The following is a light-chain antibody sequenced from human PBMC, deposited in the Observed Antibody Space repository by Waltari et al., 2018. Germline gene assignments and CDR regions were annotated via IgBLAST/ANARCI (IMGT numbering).Light chain of an antibody. V-gene: IGLV1-47*01. Sequence: QSVLTQPPSASETPGQRFTISCSGSNANLGSNHLYWYQQLPGTAPKLLIYRNNQRPSGVPDRFSASKSGTSASLAIDGLRSEDEAIYYCASWDDSHYVFGPGTQVTVL. J-gene: IGLJ1*01. CDR3: ASWDDSHYV. CDR1: NANLGSNH. CDR2: RNN.